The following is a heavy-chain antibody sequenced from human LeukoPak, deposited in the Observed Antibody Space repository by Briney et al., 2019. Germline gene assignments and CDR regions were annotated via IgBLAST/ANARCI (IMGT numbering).Heavy chain of an antibody. J-gene: IGHJ6*03. CDR2: ISGVGGST. Sequence: GGSLRLSCAASGFTFSSYAMSWVRQAPGKGLEWVSAISGVGGSTYYADSVKGRFTISRDNSKNTLYLQMNSLRAEDTAVYYCAKEWYSSSWYPFYYMDVWGKGTTVTISS. V-gene: IGHV3-23*01. D-gene: IGHD6-13*01. CDR3: AKEWYSSSWYPFYYMDV. CDR1: GFTFSSYA.